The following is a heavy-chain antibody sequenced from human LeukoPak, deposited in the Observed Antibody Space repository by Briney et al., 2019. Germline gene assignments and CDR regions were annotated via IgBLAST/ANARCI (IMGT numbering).Heavy chain of an antibody. J-gene: IGHJ4*02. CDR2: ISYDGSNK. V-gene: IGHV3-30*03. D-gene: IGHD2-15*01. CDR3: ARYARTPDN. CDR1: GFTFSSYG. Sequence: GGSLRLSCAASGFTFSSYGMHWVRQAPGKGLEWVAVISYDGSNKYYADSVKGRFTISRDNAKNSMYLQMNSLRAEDTAVYYCARYARTPDNWGQGTLVTVSS.